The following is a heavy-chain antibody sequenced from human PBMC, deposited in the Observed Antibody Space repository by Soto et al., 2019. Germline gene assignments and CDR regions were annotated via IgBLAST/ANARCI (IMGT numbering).Heavy chain of an antibody. CDR1: SGSVTSEHYY. CDR2: FFYTGST. Sequence: QVQLQESGPGLVKSSETLSLTCTVSSGSVTSEHYYWNWIRQPPGKGLEWIGYFFYTGSTNYNPPLESRLTMSVDVSKNHFSLRLNSVTAADTAVYYCAGGTDGKKVAYWGQGVLVTVSS. D-gene: IGHD5-12*01. V-gene: IGHV4-61*03. J-gene: IGHJ4*02. CDR3: AGGTDGKKVAY.